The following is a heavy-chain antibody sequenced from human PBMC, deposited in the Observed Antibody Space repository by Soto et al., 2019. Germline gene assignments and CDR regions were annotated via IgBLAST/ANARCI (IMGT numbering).Heavy chain of an antibody. J-gene: IGHJ3*01. V-gene: IGHV1-69*01. Sequence: QVQLVQSGADVKKPGSSVKVSCKTSGGSFGSSAISWVRQAPAQGLEWMGEIIPVLDKANYAQNFQGRLTITADELTGTVFMELGSLRSEDTAVYFCARLRRDWGDAFDLWGLGTFVTVSS. D-gene: IGHD3-16*01. CDR3: ARLRRDWGDAFDL. CDR1: GGSFGSSA. CDR2: IIPVLDKA.